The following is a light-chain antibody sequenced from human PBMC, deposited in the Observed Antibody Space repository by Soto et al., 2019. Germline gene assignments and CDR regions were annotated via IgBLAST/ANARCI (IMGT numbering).Light chain of an antibody. CDR2: GAS. CDR3: QQYGSSRLT. CDR1: QSVSSSY. Sequence: EIVLTQSPGTLSLSPGERATLSCRASQSVSSSYLAWYQQKPGQAPRLLIYGASSRATGIPDRFSGSGSGTDFTLTISRLEPDDFPVYYCQQYGSSRLTFGGGTKVEIK. J-gene: IGKJ4*01. V-gene: IGKV3-20*01.